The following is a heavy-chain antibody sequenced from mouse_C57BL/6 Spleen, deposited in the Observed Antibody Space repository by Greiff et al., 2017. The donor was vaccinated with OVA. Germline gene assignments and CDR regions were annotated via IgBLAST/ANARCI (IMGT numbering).Heavy chain of an antibody. J-gene: IGHJ4*01. D-gene: IGHD4-1*01. CDR3: ARYLTGKAMDY. CDR1: GFTFTDYY. CDR2: IRNKANGYTT. Sequence: EVHLVESGGGLVQPGGSLSLSCAASGFTFTDYYMSWVRQPPGKALEWLGFIRNKANGYTTEYSASVKGRFTISRDKSQSILYLQMNALRAEDSATYYCARYLTGKAMDYWGQGTSVTVSS. V-gene: IGHV7-3*01.